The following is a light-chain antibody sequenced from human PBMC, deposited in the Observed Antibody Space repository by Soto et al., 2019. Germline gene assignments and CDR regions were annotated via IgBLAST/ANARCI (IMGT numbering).Light chain of an antibody. CDR3: QQLNRYPT. J-gene: IGKJ4*01. CDR1: KSMSTY. V-gene: IGKV1-9*01. Sequence: IQVTQSPSSLSESVGDRITITCRASKSMSTYLAWYQQKPGKAPKLLIYAAYTLQSGVPSRFSGGGSGTDFTLTISSLQPEDFATYYCQQLNRYPTFGGGTKVEIK. CDR2: AAY.